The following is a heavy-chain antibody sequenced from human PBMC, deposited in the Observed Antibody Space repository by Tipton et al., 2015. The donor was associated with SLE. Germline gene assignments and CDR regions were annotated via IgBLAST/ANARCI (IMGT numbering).Heavy chain of an antibody. J-gene: IGHJ4*02. CDR2: FYHSGST. Sequence: TLSLTCNVSGHSISSGYYWGRIRQFPGKGLEWIGSFYHSGSTYYNPSLKSRVTISVDTSKNQFSLKLTSVTAADTAVYYCAVNVVVKVQVDYWGPGALVTVSS. V-gene: IGHV4-38-2*02. CDR3: AVNVVVKVQVDY. CDR1: GHSISSGYY. D-gene: IGHD2-21*01.